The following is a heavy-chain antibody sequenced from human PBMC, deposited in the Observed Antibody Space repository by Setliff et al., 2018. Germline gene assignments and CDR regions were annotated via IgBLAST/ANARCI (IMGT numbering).Heavy chain of an antibody. CDR3: ARGKIGINMRVGPKGGAFDI. Sequence: SETLSLTCAVSGYSISSGYYWAWIRQPPEKGLEWIGSIYCTGNTHYNPSLKSRVTISVDTSKNQFSLKLSSVTAADTAVYYCARGKIGINMRVGPKGGAFDIWGQGTMVTVSS. CDR1: GYSISSGYY. V-gene: IGHV4-38-2*01. J-gene: IGHJ3*02. D-gene: IGHD3-22*01. CDR2: IYCTGNT.